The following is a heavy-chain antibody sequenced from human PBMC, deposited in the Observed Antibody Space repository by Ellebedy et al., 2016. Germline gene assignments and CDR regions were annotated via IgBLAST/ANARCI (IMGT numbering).Heavy chain of an antibody. CDR2: ITWSGGSI. CDR1: GFTFGNFA. D-gene: IGHD2-21*01. J-gene: IGHJ6*03. Sequence: SLKISXAASGFTFGNFAMHWVRQVPGKGLEWVSSITWSGGSIDQADSVEGRFTISRDNGKNSLYLQMNSLRPEDTALYYCAKDYSSVSYYYMDVWGKGTTVIVSS. CDR3: AKDYSSVSYYYMDV. V-gene: IGHV3-9*01.